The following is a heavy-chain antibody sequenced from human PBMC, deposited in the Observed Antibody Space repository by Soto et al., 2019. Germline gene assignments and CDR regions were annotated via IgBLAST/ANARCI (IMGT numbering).Heavy chain of an antibody. J-gene: IGHJ5*01. Sequence: SETLSLTCTVSGGFISSDKYYWSWIRQSPGKGLEWIGYIYHTGTTHYNPSVKSRVNILLDKSKDQFSLKLTSVTAADTAIYYCATVLHDYGTNWVDSWGQGTLVTVS. V-gene: IGHV4-30-4*01. CDR1: GGFISSDKYY. CDR2: IYHTGTT. CDR3: ATVLHDYGTNWVDS. D-gene: IGHD4-17*01.